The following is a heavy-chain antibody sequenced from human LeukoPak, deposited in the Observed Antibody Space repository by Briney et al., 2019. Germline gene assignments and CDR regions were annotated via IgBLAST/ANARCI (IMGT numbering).Heavy chain of an antibody. Sequence: TGGSLRLSCAASGFTFSDYYMSWIRQAPGKGLEWVSYLSSNSSYTNYADSVKGRFTISRDNAKNSLYLQMNSLRAEDTAVYYCAREDKATIYDWGQGTLVTVSS. J-gene: IGHJ4*02. D-gene: IGHD5-24*01. V-gene: IGHV3-11*05. CDR1: GFTFSDYY. CDR2: LSSNSSYT. CDR3: AREDKATIYD.